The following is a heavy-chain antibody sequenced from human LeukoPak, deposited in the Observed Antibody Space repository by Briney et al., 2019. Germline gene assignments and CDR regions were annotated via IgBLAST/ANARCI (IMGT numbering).Heavy chain of an antibody. J-gene: IGHJ3*02. CDR3: ARESRWTPGTYAFDI. CDR2: IIPIFGTA. CDR1: GGTFSSYA. Sequence: EASVKVSCKASGGTFSSYAISWVRQAPGQGLEWVGGIIPIFGTANYAQKFQGRVTITTDESTSTAYMELSSLRSEDTAVYYCARESRWTPGTYAFDIWGQGTMVTVSS. V-gene: IGHV1-69*05. D-gene: IGHD1-14*01.